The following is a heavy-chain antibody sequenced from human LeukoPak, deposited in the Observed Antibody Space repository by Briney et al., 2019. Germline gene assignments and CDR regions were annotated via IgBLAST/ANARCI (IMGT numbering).Heavy chain of an antibody. V-gene: IGHV1-58*01. D-gene: IGHD3-10*01. J-gene: IGHJ6*02. Sequence: SVKVSCKTSGLNFISSAVQWVRHTRGQRLEWIGWIVGGTGNTHYAQKFQERVTITRDMSTSTVYMELSSLRSDDTAVYYCAADGYFYGSGSPQLNYYYYGVDVWGQGTTVTVSS. CDR1: GLNFISSA. CDR3: AADGYFYGSGSPQLNYYYYGVDV. CDR2: IVGGTGNT.